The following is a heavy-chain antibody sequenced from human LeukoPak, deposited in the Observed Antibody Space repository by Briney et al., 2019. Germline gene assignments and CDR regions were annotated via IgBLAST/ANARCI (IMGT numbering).Heavy chain of an antibody. Sequence: GGSLRLSCAASGFTFSNYWMSWVRQAPGKGLEWVANIKQDGSEKYYVDSVKGRFTISRDNAKNSLYLQMNSLRAEDTAVYYCARDGESTVVYDYWGQGTLVTVSS. CDR1: GFTFSNYW. CDR2: IKQDGSEK. D-gene: IGHD4-23*01. CDR3: ARDGESTVVYDY. V-gene: IGHV3-7*01. J-gene: IGHJ4*02.